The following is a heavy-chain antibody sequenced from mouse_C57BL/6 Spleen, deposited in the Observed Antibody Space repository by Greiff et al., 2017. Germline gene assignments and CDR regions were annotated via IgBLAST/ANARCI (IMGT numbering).Heavy chain of an antibody. V-gene: IGHV1-15*01. CDR1: GYTFTDYE. CDR3: TRRGYYGSSYFDY. Sequence: QVQLQQSGAELVRPGASVTLSCKASGYTFTDYEMHWVKQTPVHGLEWIGAIDPATGGTAYNQKFKGKAILTADKSSSTAYMELRSLTSEDSAVYYCTRRGYYGSSYFDYWGQGTTLTVSS. D-gene: IGHD1-1*01. CDR2: IDPATGGT. J-gene: IGHJ2*01.